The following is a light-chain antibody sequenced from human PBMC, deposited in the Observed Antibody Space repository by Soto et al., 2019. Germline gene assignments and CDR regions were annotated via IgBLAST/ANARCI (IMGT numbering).Light chain of an antibody. V-gene: IGKV3-15*01. CDR2: SAS. CDR3: QQYDNWPPYT. J-gene: IGKJ5*01. CDR1: QDININ. Sequence: EVVMTQSPSTLSVSPGERATLSCRASQDININLAWYQQKAGQAPRLLIYSASTRAAGIPARFSGTGSETDFTLTIDSLQSEDFVVYYCQQYDNWPPYTLGQGTRLAIK.